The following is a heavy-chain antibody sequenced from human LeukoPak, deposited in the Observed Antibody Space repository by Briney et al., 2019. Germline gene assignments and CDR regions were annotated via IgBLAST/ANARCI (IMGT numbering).Heavy chain of an antibody. CDR1: GYTFTSYY. V-gene: IGHV1-46*01. Sequence: GASVKVSCKASGYTFTSYYMHWVRQAPGQGLEWMGIINPSGGSTSYAQKFQGRVTMTRDTSTSTVYMELSSLRSEDTAVYYCARHNCQRKLAVLTKSSTSCYRAGSYYFDYWGQGTLVTVSS. J-gene: IGHJ4*02. D-gene: IGHD2-2*02. CDR2: INPSGGST. CDR3: ARHNCQRKLAVLTKSSTSCYRAGSYYFDY.